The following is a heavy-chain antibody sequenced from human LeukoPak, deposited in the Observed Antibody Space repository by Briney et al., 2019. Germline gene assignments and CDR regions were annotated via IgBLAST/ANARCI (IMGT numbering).Heavy chain of an antibody. CDR2: IRSSAITM. CDR1: GFTFSGYE. Sequence: PGGSLRLSCTASGFTFSGYEMNWVRQAPGKGPEWISYIRSSAITMYYADSVRGRFTISRDNAKNSLYLQMYSLRAEDTAVYYCVTENHGNNRRYWGQGTLVTVSS. V-gene: IGHV3-48*03. D-gene: IGHD2/OR15-2a*01. CDR3: VTENHGNNRRY. J-gene: IGHJ4*02.